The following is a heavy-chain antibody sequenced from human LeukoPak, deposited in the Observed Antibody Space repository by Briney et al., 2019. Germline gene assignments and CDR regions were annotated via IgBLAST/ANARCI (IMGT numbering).Heavy chain of an antibody. CDR3: ASVPYDSSGYFNY. Sequence: GESLKISCKGSGYSFTSYWIGWVRQMPGKGQGWMGIIYPGDSDTRYSPSFQGQVTISADKSISTAYLQWSSLKASDTAMYYCASVPYDSSGYFNYWGQGTLVTASS. J-gene: IGHJ4*02. V-gene: IGHV5-51*01. CDR2: IYPGDSDT. D-gene: IGHD3-22*01. CDR1: GYSFTSYW.